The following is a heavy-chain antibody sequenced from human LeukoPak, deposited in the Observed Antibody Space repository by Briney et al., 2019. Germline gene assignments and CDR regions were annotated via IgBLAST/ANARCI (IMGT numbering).Heavy chain of an antibody. J-gene: IGHJ4*02. CDR3: ARDLVRTDSGYDSGPVGY. D-gene: IGHD5-12*01. CDR2: INSDGSKT. V-gene: IGHV3-74*01. Sequence: GGSLRLSCAASGFTFSSYWMHWVRQAPGEGLVWVSRINSDGSKTIYADSVKGRFTFSRDNAKNTLYLQMNSLRDEDTAVYYCARDLVRTDSGYDSGPVGYWGQGPLVTVS. CDR1: GFTFSSYW.